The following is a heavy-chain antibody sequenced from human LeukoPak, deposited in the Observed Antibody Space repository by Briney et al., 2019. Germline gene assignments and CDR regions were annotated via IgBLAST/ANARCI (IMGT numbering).Heavy chain of an antibody. V-gene: IGHV3-7*01. CDR3: ASAPNENYFDF. CDR2: INQDGSAK. Sequence: RGSLRLSCAASGFTFSSYWMSWVRQAPGKGLEWVANINQDGSAKDYGGSVKGRFTISRDNAKNSLYLQMNSLRAEDTAVYFCASAPNENYFDFWGQGTLVTVSS. J-gene: IGHJ4*02. CDR1: GFTFSSYW.